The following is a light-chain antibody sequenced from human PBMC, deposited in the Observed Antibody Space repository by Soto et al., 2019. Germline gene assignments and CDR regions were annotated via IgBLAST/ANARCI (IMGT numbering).Light chain of an antibody. CDR2: GAS. CDR3: QQRSNWPYT. Sequence: IVMTQSPATLAVSPGERATLSCRASQSVSSDLAWYQQKPGQAPRLLIYGASTRATAIPARFSGSGSGTEFTLTISNLQSEDFAVYYCQQRSNWPYTFGQGTKLEIK. V-gene: IGKV3-15*01. CDR1: QSVSSD. J-gene: IGKJ2*01.